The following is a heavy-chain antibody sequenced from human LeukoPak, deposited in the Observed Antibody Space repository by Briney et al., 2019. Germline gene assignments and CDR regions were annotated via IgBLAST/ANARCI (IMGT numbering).Heavy chain of an antibody. CDR1: GFTFSSYG. CDR3: AKSNYRGWYPPDQILDY. J-gene: IGHJ4*02. CDR2: ISYDGSNK. D-gene: IGHD6-19*01. Sequence: GRSLRLSCAASGFTFSSYGMHWVRQAPGKGLEWVAVISYDGSNKYYADSVKGRFTISRDNSKNTLYLQMNSLRAEDTAVYYCAKSNYRGWYPPDQILDYRGQGTLVTVSS. V-gene: IGHV3-30*18.